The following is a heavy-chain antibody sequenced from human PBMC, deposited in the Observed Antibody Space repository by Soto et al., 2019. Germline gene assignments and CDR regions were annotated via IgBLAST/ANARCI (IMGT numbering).Heavy chain of an antibody. V-gene: IGHV4-31*03. J-gene: IGHJ4*02. CDR2: IYYSGST. CDR3: ARVDTSMGATCVSY. CDR1: GGSISSGGYY. D-gene: IGHD1-26*01. Sequence: QVQLQESGPGLVKPSQTLSLTCTVSGGSISSGGYYWSWIRQHPGMGLEWSGYIYYSGSTYYNPSLKSRVTISVDTSKNQFSLKLSSVTAAATAVYYCARVDTSMGATCVSYWGQGTLVTVSS.